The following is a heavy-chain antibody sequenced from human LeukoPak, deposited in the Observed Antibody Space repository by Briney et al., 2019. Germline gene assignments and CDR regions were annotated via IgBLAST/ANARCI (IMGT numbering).Heavy chain of an antibody. CDR1: GGSISSSSYY. CDR3: ARDRSIAARGWFDP. Sequence: SETLSLTCTVSGGSISSSSYYWGWIRQPPGKGLEWIGSIYYSGSTYYNPSLKSRVTISVDTSKNQFSLKLSSVTAADTAVYYCARDRSIAARGWFDPWGQGTLVTVSS. V-gene: IGHV4-39*07. J-gene: IGHJ5*02. D-gene: IGHD6-6*01. CDR2: IYYSGST.